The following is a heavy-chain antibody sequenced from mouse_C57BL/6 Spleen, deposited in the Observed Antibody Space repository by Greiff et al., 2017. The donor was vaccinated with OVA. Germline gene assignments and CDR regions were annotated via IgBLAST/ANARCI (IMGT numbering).Heavy chain of an antibody. V-gene: IGHV1-82*01. CDR2: IYPGDGDT. CDR3: AREITTVVAKIPFAY. CDR1: GYAFSSSW. Sequence: QVQLKQSGPELVKPGASVKISCKASGYAFSSSWMNWVKQRPGKGLEWIGRIYPGDGDTNYNGKFKGKATLTADKSSSTAYMQLSSLTSEDSAVYFCAREITTVVAKIPFAYWGQGTLVTVSA. J-gene: IGHJ3*01. D-gene: IGHD1-1*01.